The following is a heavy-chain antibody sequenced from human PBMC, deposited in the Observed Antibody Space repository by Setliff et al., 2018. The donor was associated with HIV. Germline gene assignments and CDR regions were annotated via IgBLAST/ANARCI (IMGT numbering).Heavy chain of an antibody. Sequence: LSLTCTVSGYSISSGYYWGWIRQPPGKGLEWIGSIFHSGSSYYNPSLKSRVTISGDTSKNLFSLEVTSVTAADTAVYFCARPVSKNFYGMDVWGLGATVTVS. CDR1: GYSISSGYY. CDR3: ARPVSKNFYGMDV. V-gene: IGHV4-38-2*02. J-gene: IGHJ6*02. CDR2: IFHSGSS.